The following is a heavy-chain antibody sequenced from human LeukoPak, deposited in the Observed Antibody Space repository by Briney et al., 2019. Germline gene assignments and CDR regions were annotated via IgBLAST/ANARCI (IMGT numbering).Heavy chain of an antibody. CDR2: ISAYNGNT. Sequence: GASVKVSCKASGYTFTSYGISWVRQAPGQGLEWMGWISAYNGNTNYAQKLQGRVTMTTDTSTSTAYMELRSLRSDDTAVYYCARDEYCSGGSCYPSEVWGQGTLVTVSS. CDR3: ARDEYCSGGSCYPSEV. CDR1: GYTFTSYG. J-gene: IGHJ4*02. D-gene: IGHD2-15*01. V-gene: IGHV1-18*01.